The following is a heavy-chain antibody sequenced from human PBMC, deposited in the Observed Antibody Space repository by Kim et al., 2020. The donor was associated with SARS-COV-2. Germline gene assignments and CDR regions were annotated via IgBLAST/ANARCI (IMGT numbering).Heavy chain of an antibody. J-gene: IGHJ4*02. CDR3: AREDGVSQQLLAVYYFDY. CDR1: GYTFTGYY. V-gene: IGHV1-2*02. CDR2: INPNTGGT. D-gene: IGHD6-13*01. Sequence: ASVKVSCKASGYTFTGYYMHWVRQAPGQGLEWMGWINPNTGGTNYAQKFQGRVTMTRDTSISTAYMELSRLRSDDTAVYYCAREDGVSQQLLAVYYFDYWGQGTLVTVSS.